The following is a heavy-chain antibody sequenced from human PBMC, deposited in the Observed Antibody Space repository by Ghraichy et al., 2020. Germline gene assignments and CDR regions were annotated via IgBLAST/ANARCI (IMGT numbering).Heavy chain of an antibody. D-gene: IGHD3-3*01. CDR2: IENKADGGAI. J-gene: IGHJ6*02. CDR3: TTAPIFRSPLYHYSGLDV. Sequence: GGSLRLSCAASGFPFNNVWMSWVRQAPGKGLEWVGRIENKADGGAIDYAPPVKGRFTLSRDDSRNMLYLDMNSLKNEDTAVYYCTTAPIFRSPLYHYSGLDVWGQGTTVTVSS. CDR1: GFPFNNVW. V-gene: IGHV3-15*04.